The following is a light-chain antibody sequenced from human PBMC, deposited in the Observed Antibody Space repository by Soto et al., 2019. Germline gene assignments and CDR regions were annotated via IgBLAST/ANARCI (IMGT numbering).Light chain of an antibody. CDR2: DAS. J-gene: IGKJ4*01. V-gene: IGKV1-33*01. CDR3: QQYDNPPLT. CDR1: QASGCW. Sequence: DMQLIQSRSTLSGSVGERVTLTCRASQASGCWVAWYQQKPGKAPKLLIYDASNLETGVPSRFSGSGSETDFTLTISSLQPEDIATYYCQQYDNPPLTFGGGTKVDIK.